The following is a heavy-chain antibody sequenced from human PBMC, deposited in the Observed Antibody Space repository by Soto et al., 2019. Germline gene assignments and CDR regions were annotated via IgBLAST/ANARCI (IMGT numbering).Heavy chain of an antibody. CDR2: INPNSGGT. D-gene: IGHD3-9*01. CDR1: GYTFPGYY. CDR3: ARVELRYFDWETFDP. Sequence: ASVNVSCKASGYTFPGYYMNWVRQAPGQGLEWMGWINPNSGGTNYAQKFQGRVTMTRDTSISTAYMELSRLRSDDTAVYYCARVELRYFDWETFDPWGQGTLVTVS. V-gene: IGHV1-2*02. J-gene: IGHJ5*02.